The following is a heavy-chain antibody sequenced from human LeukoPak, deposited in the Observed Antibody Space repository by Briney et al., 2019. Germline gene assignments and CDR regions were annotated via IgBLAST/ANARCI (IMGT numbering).Heavy chain of an antibody. V-gene: IGHV3-30-3*01. Sequence: PGRSLRLSCAASGFTFSSYAMHWVRQAPGKGLEWVAVISYDGSNKYYADSVKGRFTISRDNSKNTLYLQMNSLRAEDTAVYYCARDPSTLRMIVVVITYYFDYWGQGTLVTVPS. CDR3: ARDPSTLRMIVVVITYYFDY. D-gene: IGHD3-22*01. J-gene: IGHJ4*02. CDR2: ISYDGSNK. CDR1: GFTFSSYA.